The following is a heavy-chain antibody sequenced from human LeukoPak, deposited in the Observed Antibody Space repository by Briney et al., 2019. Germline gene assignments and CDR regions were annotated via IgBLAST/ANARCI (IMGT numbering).Heavy chain of an antibody. CDR3: ARDWDSDWFDP. Sequence: SETLSLTCTVSGGSISSYYWSWIRQPAGMGLEWIGRIYTSGSTNYNPSLKSRVTMSVDTSENQFSLKVSSVTAADTAVYYCARDWDSDWFDPWGQGTLVAVSS. D-gene: IGHD1-26*01. CDR2: IYTSGST. J-gene: IGHJ5*02. V-gene: IGHV4-4*07. CDR1: GGSISSYY.